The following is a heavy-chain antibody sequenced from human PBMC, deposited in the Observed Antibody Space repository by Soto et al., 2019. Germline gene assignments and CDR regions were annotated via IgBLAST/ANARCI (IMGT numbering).Heavy chain of an antibody. CDR2: ISAYNGNT. V-gene: IGHV1-18*04. Sequence: ASVKVSCKASGYTFTSYGISWVRQHPGQGLEWMGWISAYNGNTNYAQKLQGRVTMTTDTSTSTDYMELRSLRSDDTAVYYCAVLARGVIIDYWGQGTLVTVSS. CDR1: GYTFTSYG. CDR3: AVLARGVIIDY. D-gene: IGHD3-10*01. J-gene: IGHJ4*02.